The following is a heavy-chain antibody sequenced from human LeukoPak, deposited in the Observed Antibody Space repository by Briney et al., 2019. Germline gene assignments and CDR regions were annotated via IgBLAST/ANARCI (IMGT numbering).Heavy chain of an antibody. J-gene: IGHJ4*02. CDR3: ARAFGGSYSSTVDY. Sequence: GGSLRLSCAASGFTFSSCSMNWVRQAPGQAPGKGLEWVAVMSYDGSHEYYADSVKGRFTISRDNPKSTLYLQMNSLRPEDTAVYYCARAFGGSYSSTVDYWGQGTLVTVSS. CDR1: GFTFSSCS. V-gene: IGHV3-30*03. D-gene: IGHD1-26*01. CDR2: MSYDGSHE.